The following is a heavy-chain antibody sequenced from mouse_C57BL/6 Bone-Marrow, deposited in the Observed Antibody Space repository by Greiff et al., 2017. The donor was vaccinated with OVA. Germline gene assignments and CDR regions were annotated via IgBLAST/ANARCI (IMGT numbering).Heavy chain of an antibody. CDR2: INYDGSST. CDR3: AREIGYYAMDY. D-gene: IGHD2-14*01. Sequence: DVKLVESEGGLVQPGSSMKLSCTASGFTFSDYYMAWVRQVPEKGLEWVANINYDGSSTYYLDSLKSRFIISRDNAKNILYLQMSSLKSEDTATYYCAREIGYYAMDYWGQGTSVTVSS. J-gene: IGHJ4*01. CDR1: GFTFSDYY. V-gene: IGHV5-16*01.